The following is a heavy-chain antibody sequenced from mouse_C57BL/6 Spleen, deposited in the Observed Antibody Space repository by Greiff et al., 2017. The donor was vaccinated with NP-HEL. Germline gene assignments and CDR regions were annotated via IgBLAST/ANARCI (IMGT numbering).Heavy chain of an antibody. D-gene: IGHD1-1*01. CDR3: AKFITTVVATADY. CDR1: VYTFTSYW. V-gene: IGHV1-64*01. J-gene: IGHJ4*01. Sequence: QVQLQQPGAELVKPGASVKLSCKASVYTFTSYWLHWVPQRPGPGLEWIGMIHPHLGSTNYNEKFKSKATLTVDKSSSTAYMQLSSLTSEDSAVYYGAKFITTVVATADYWGQGTSVTVSS. CDR2: IHPHLGST.